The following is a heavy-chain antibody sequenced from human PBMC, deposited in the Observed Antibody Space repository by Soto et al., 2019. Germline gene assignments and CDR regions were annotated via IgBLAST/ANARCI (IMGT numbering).Heavy chain of an antibody. J-gene: IGHJ6*02. D-gene: IGHD4-17*01. CDR2: ISSSSSTI. CDR3: ARDIDYGETGIAYYYYGMDV. Sequence: EVQLVESGGGLVQPGGSLRLSCAASGFTFSSYSMNWVRQAPGKGLEWVSYISSSSSTIYYADSVKGRFTISRDNAKNSLYLQMNSLRDEDTAVYYCARDIDYGETGIAYYYYGMDVWGQGTTVTVSS. CDR1: GFTFSSYS. V-gene: IGHV3-48*02.